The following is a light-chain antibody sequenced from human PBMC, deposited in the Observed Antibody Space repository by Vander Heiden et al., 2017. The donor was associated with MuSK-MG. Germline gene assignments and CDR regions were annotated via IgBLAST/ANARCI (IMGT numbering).Light chain of an antibody. CDR2: AGS. Sequence: QSALTQPASVSGSPGQSITISCTGTSNDIGAYNYVSWYQQHPGNAPKLMMYAGSCRHSGVSKRFSGSNSGNTASLTIYGRQAEDEAEDYCSSSKNTKPLRVVFGTGTKLTVL. V-gene: IGLV2-14*01. J-gene: IGLJ2*01. CDR1: SNDIGAYNY. CDR3: SSSKNTKPLRVV.